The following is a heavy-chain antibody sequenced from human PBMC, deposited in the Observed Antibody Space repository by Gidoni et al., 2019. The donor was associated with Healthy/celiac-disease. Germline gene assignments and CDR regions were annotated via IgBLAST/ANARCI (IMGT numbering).Heavy chain of an antibody. J-gene: IGHJ6*03. D-gene: IGHD6-13*01. CDR3: ARGKGERKAAAGTAHYYYYMDV. Sequence: EVQLVQPGAEVKQPGESLKISCKGSGDGFPSYWIGWVRQKPGKGLEWMEIIYPVDSDTRYSPSFQGQVTISADKSISTAYLQWSSLKASDTAMYYCARGKGERKAAAGTAHYYYYMDVWGKGTTVTVSS. V-gene: IGHV5-51*03. CDR2: IYPVDSDT. CDR1: GDGFPSYW.